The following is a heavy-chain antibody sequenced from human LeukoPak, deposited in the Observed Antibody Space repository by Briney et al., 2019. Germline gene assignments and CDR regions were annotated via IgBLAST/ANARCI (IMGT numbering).Heavy chain of an antibody. Sequence: GGSLRLSCAGSGFIFSAYWMAWVRQAPWKGPEWVANINEDRGEERYVDSVRGRFTISRDNTKSSLSLQMNSLRAEDTALYYCAKDNAVWDSSSWYDYWGQGTLVTVSS. J-gene: IGHJ4*02. V-gene: IGHV3-7*03. D-gene: IGHD6-13*01. CDR3: AKDNAVWDSSSWYDY. CDR1: GFIFSAYW. CDR2: INEDRGEE.